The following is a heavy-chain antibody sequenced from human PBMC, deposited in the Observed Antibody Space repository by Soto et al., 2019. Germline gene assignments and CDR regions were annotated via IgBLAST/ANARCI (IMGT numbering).Heavy chain of an antibody. D-gene: IGHD2-2*01. V-gene: IGHV3-23*01. Sequence: PGGSLRLSCAASGFTFTDYAMSWVRQAPGKGLEWVSLIDASGGYTYYADSVKGRVTISRDNSKNTLSLQMNSLRAEDTAVYYCARDIHYCYTTSCSLLDYWGQGTPVTVSS. CDR1: GFTFTDYA. J-gene: IGHJ4*02. CDR3: ARDIHYCYTTSCSLLDY. CDR2: IDASGGYT.